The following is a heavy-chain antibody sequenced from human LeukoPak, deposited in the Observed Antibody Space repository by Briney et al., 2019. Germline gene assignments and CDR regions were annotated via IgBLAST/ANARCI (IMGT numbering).Heavy chain of an antibody. V-gene: IGHV4-39*07. CDR1: GGSISSSSYY. D-gene: IGHD3-22*01. Sequence: SETLSLTCTVSGGSISSSSYYWGWIRQPPGKGLEWIGSIYYSGSTYYNPSLKSRVTISVDRSKNQFSLKLSSVTAADTAVYYCARSAHYDSSGYEGYWGQGTLVTVSS. CDR2: IYYSGST. CDR3: ARSAHYDSSGYEGY. J-gene: IGHJ4*02.